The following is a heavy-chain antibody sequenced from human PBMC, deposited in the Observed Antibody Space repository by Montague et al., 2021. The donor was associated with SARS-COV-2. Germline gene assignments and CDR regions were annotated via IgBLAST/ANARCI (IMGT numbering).Heavy chain of an antibody. CDR2: VKGDGSRI. CDR3: ARGYFPVGGSENWGSYGMDV. V-gene: IGHV3-74*01. J-gene: IGHJ6*02. CDR1: GFTFSSYW. Sequence: SLRLSCAASGFTFSSYWMHWVRQAPGTGLVWVSCVKGDGSRISYADSVKGRFTISRDNAKNTLYLQMNSLRAEDTAVYFCARGYFPVGGSENWGSYGMDVWGQGTTVTVSS. D-gene: IGHD3-16*01.